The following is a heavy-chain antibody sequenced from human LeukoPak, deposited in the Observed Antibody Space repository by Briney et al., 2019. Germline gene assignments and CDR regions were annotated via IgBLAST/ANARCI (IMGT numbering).Heavy chain of an antibody. CDR3: ARTLIAAAPFDY. V-gene: IGHV1-2*02. D-gene: IGHD6-13*01. CDR2: INPNSGGT. CDR1: GYTFTGYY. J-gene: IGHJ4*02. Sequence: ASVKVSCKASGYTFTGYYMHWVRQAPGQGLEWMGWINPNSGGTNYAQKFQGRVTMTRDTSISTAYMELSRLRSDDTVVYYCARTLIAAAPFDYWGQGTLVTVSS.